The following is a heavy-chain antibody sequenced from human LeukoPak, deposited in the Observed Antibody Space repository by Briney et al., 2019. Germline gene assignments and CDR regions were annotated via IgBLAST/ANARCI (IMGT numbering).Heavy chain of an antibody. V-gene: IGHV4-59*08. CDR3: ARQPWNMGAYYFDL. J-gene: IGHJ4*02. Sequence: SETLSLTCAVYGGSFSGYYWSWIRQPPGKGLEWIGYIYYSGSTKYNPSLTSRVTISIDTSKNQFSLKLNSVTATDTAVYYCARQPWNMGAYYFDLWGQGTLVTVSS. CDR2: IYYSGST. CDR1: GGSFSGYY. D-gene: IGHD1-26*01.